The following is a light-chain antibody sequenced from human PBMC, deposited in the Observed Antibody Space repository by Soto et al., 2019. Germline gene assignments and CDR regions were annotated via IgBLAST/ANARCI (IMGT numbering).Light chain of an antibody. J-gene: IGLJ1*01. CDR1: SSDIGRYNF. Sequence: QSVLTQPASMSGSPGQSITISCTGTSSDIGRYNFVSWYQHHPGKAPKLIIYEATKRPSGVSYRFSGSKSGNTASVTISGLEAEDEADYYRTSYSITSPYVFGTATTLTVL. V-gene: IGLV2-14*01. CDR2: EAT. CDR3: TSYSITSPYV.